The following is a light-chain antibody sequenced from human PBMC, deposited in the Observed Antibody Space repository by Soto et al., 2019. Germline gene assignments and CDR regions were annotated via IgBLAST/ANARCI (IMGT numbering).Light chain of an antibody. CDR2: KAS. Sequence: DIQMTQSPSTLSASVGDRVTITCRASQSISSWLAWYQQKPGKAPRLLIYKASSLESGVSSRFSGSGSGTEFTLTISSLQPDDFSTYYCQQYKSFPRTFGQGTKVEIK. CDR3: QQYKSFPRT. V-gene: IGKV1-5*03. J-gene: IGKJ1*01. CDR1: QSISSW.